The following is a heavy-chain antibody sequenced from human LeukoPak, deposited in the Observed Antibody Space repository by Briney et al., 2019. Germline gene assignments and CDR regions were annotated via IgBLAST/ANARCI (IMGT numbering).Heavy chain of an antibody. CDR2: IYYSGST. CDR1: GGSISSYY. D-gene: IGHD4-17*01. Sequence: SETLSLTCTVSGGSISSYYWSWIRQPPGKGLEWIGYIYYSGSTNYNPSLKSRVTISVDTSKNQFSLKLSSVTAADTAVYYCAHTNYGGIDYWGQGTLVTVSS. CDR3: AHTNYGGIDY. V-gene: IGHV4-59*01. J-gene: IGHJ4*02.